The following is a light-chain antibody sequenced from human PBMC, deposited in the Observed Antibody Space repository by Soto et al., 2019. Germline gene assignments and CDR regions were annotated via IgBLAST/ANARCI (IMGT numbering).Light chain of an antibody. J-gene: IGLJ1*01. CDR1: SRDVGAHNL. Sequence: QSALTQPASVSGSPGQSITISCSGTSRDVGAHNLVSWYQQHPGRAPKLMIYAVSNRPSGVSNRFSGSKSGNTASLTISGLQAEDEADYYCCSLTTRDSHVFGTGTKV. CDR3: CSLTTRDSHV. V-gene: IGLV2-14*01. CDR2: AVS.